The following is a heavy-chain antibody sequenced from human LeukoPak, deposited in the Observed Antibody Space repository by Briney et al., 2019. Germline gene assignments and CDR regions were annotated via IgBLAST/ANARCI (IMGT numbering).Heavy chain of an antibody. V-gene: IGHV1-2*06. CDR3: ARGDYYDSSGYYYIFDY. CDR2: INPNSGGT. D-gene: IGHD3-22*01. Sequence: ASVKVSCKASGYTFTGYYMHWVRQAPGQGLEWMGRINPNSGGTNYAQKFQGRVTMTRDTSISTAYMELSRLRSDDTAVYYCARGDYYDSSGYYYIFDYWGQGTLVTVSS. CDR1: GYTFTGYY. J-gene: IGHJ4*02.